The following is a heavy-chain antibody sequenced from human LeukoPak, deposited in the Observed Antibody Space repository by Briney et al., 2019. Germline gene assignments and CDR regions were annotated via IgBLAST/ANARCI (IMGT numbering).Heavy chain of an antibody. Sequence: SETLSLTCTVSGYSISSGYYWGWIRQPPGKGLEWIGSIYHSGSTYYNPSLKSRVTISVDTSKNQFSLKLSSVTAADTAVYYCARDSTLVVVVAAIDYWGQGTLVTVSS. CDR2: IYHSGST. V-gene: IGHV4-38-2*02. CDR1: GYSISSGYY. D-gene: IGHD2-15*01. J-gene: IGHJ4*02. CDR3: ARDSTLVVVVAAIDY.